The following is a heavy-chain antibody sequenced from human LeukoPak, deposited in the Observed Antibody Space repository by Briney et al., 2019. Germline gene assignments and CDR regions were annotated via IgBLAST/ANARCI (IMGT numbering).Heavy chain of an antibody. J-gene: IGHJ4*02. Sequence: GGSLRLSCAASGFTFSSYAMSWVRQAPGKGLEWVSAISGSGGSAYYADSVKGRFTISRDNSKNTLYLQMNSLRAEDTAVYYCAKATLVAIFNYWGQGTLVTVSS. CDR2: ISGSGGSA. D-gene: IGHD2-2*01. CDR1: GFTFSSYA. V-gene: IGHV3-23*01. CDR3: AKATLVAIFNY.